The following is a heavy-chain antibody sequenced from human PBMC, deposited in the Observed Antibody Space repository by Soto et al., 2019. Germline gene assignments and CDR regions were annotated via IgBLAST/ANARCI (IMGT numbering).Heavy chain of an antibody. CDR3: AKDMVHCTGTRCARYFEK. J-gene: IGHJ4*02. Sequence: SLRLSCAASKFTFSTCASPWVRQAPGKGLEWVSDISGSGDNTYYADSVKGRFTISRDNSKSTLYLQMNSLRAEDTAVYYCAKDMVHCTGTRCARYFEKWGRGTLVTVSS. CDR1: KFTFSTCA. CDR2: ISGSGDNT. D-gene: IGHD2-8*02. V-gene: IGHV3-23*01.